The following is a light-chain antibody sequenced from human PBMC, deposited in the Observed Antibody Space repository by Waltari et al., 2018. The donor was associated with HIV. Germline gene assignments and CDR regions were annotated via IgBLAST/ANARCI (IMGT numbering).Light chain of an antibody. CDR2: DVT. CDR3: CSYAGSYTWL. V-gene: IGLV2-11*01. J-gene: IGLJ2*01. CDR1: NSDVGGYNY. Sequence: QSALTQPRSVSGPPGQSVTISCIGTNSDVGGYNYVSWYRQHPGEAPKLIIYDVTKRPSGVPDRFSGAKSVNTASLTVSGLQADDEAEYYCCSYAGSYTWLFGGGTKLTVL.